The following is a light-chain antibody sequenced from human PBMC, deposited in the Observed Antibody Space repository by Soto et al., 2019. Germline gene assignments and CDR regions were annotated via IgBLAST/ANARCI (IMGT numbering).Light chain of an antibody. CDR2: SNN. V-gene: IGLV1-44*01. CDR1: SSNIGSNT. J-gene: IGLJ3*02. Sequence: QSVLTQPPSASGTPGQRVTISCSGSSSNIGSNTVNWYQQLPGTAPKLLIYSNNQRPSGVPDRFSGSKSGTSASLAISGLQSGDEADYYCAAWDDSLNGPLFGGGTKVTVL. CDR3: AAWDDSLNGPL.